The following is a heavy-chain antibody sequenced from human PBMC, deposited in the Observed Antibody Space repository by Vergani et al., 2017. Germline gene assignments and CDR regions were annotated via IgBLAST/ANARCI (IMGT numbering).Heavy chain of an antibody. J-gene: IGHJ6*02. CDR3: ARHLAYCGGDCYPYYYGMDV. V-gene: IGHV4-39*01. Sequence: QLHLQESGPGLVKPSETLSLTCTVSGSSITSSSYYWGWIRQPPGKGLEWIGSIYYSGSTYYNPSLKSRVTISVDTSKNQFSLKLSSVTAADTAVYYCARHLAYCGGDCYPYYYGMDVWGQGTTVTVSS. CDR1: GSSITSSSYY. D-gene: IGHD2-21*02. CDR2: IYYSGST.